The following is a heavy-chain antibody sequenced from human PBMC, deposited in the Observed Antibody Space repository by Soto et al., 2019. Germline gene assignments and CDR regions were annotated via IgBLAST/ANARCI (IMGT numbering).Heavy chain of an antibody. J-gene: IGHJ5*02. CDR3: ARSEVPAAMGGWFDP. Sequence: QVQLVQSGAEVKKPGASVKVSCKTSGFSLSSDGINWVRQAPGQALEWMGWISPYYDSTNYAQKFQGRVNLTTDTSTSKSYMELRSQRSDDTAVYYCARSEVPAAMGGWFDPWGQGTLVTVSS. CDR2: ISPYYDST. V-gene: IGHV1-18*01. CDR1: GFSLSSDG. D-gene: IGHD2-2*01.